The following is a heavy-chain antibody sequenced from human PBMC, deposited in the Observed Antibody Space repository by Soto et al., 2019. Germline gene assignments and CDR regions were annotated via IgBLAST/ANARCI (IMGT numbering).Heavy chain of an antibody. CDR3: ASATYYGDYGWAFDY. CDR2: IKQDGSET. CDR1: GFTFSNYW. J-gene: IGHJ4*02. Sequence: EVQLVESGGGLVQPGGSLRLSCAASGFTFSNYWMSWVRQAPGEGLEWLANIKQDGSETYYVDSVKGRFTISRDNAKNSLYLQMNSLRAEDTAVYYCASATYYGDYGWAFDYWGQGTLVTVSS. V-gene: IGHV3-7*01. D-gene: IGHD4-17*01.